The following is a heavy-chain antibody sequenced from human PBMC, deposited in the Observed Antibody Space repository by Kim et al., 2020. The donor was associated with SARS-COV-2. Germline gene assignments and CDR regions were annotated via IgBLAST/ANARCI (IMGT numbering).Heavy chain of an antibody. CDR1: GGSISSYY. V-gene: IGHV4-59*01. CDR3: ARADSSGKPNWYYYYGMDV. CDR2: IYYSGST. Sequence: SETLSLTCTVSGGSISSYYWSWIRQPPGKGLEWIGYIYYSGSTNYNPSLKSRVTISVDTSKNQFSLKLSSVTAADTAVYYCARADSSGKPNWYYYYGMDVWGQGTTVTVSS. J-gene: IGHJ6*02. D-gene: IGHD3-22*01.